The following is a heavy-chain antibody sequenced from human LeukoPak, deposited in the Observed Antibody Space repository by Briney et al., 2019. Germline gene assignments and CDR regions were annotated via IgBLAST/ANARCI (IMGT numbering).Heavy chain of an antibody. CDR1: GYTFTSYY. CDR3: ARASGTTAYFDY. CDR2: INPSGGST. D-gene: IGHD4-17*01. J-gene: IGHJ4*02. V-gene: IGHV1-46*01. Sequence: ALVKVSCKASGYTFTSYYTHWVRQAPGQGLEWMGIINPSGGSTSYAQKFQGRVTMTRDTSTSTVYMELSSLRSEDTAVYYCARASGTTAYFDYWGQGTLVTVSS.